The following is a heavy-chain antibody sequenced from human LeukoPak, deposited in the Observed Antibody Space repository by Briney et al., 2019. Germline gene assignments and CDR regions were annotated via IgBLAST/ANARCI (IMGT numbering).Heavy chain of an antibody. CDR1: GFTFSSYA. CDR3: ARDDYVWGVNYYYYYMDV. Sequence: PGESLRLSCAASGFTFSSYAMHWVRQAPGKGLEWVAVISYDGSNKYYADSVKGRFTISRDNSKNTLYLQMNSLRAEDTAVYYCARDDYVWGVNYYYYYMDVWGKGTTVTVSS. V-gene: IGHV3-30*04. D-gene: IGHD3-16*01. CDR2: ISYDGSNK. J-gene: IGHJ6*03.